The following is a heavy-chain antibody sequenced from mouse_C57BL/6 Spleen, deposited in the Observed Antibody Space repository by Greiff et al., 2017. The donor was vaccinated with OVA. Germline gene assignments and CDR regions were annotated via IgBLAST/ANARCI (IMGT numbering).Heavy chain of an antibody. V-gene: IGHV1-50*01. D-gene: IGHD2-3*01. CDR3: ARVQAYDGYYYDVDY. Sequence: QVQLQQPGAELVKPGASVKLSCKASGYTFTSYWMQWVKQRPGQGLEWIGEIDPSDSYTNYNQKFKGKATLTVDTSSRPAYKQRSSLTSEDSAVYYCARVQAYDGYYYDVDYWGQGTSVTVSS. J-gene: IGHJ4*01. CDR2: IDPSDSYT. CDR1: GYTFTSYW.